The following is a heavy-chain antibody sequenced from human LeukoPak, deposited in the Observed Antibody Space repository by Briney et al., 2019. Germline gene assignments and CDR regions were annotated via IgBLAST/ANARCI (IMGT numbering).Heavy chain of an antibody. D-gene: IGHD5-18*01. CDR3: ATTSRGYSYGHLYHFDY. Sequence: GASVKVSCKASGYTFTGYYMHWVRQAPGQGLEWMGWIKPNSGGTNYAQKFQDRVTMTRDTSSSTAYMELSRLRSDDTAVYYCATTSRGYSYGHLYHFDYWGQGTLVTVSS. J-gene: IGHJ4*02. CDR1: GYTFTGYY. CDR2: IKPNSGGT. V-gene: IGHV1-2*02.